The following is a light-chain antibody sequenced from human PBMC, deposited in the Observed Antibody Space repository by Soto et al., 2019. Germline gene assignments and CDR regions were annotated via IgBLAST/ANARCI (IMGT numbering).Light chain of an antibody. J-gene: IGLJ2*01. Sequence: LTQPPSASGTPGQRVFISCSGSSSNIGGTNYAYWYQQLPGAAPKLLMHSNNLRPSGVPERISGSKSGTSASLAISGLRSEDEAVYYCASWDDRLGAVIFGGGTKVTVL. CDR2: SNN. CDR1: SSNIGGTNY. V-gene: IGLV1-47*02. CDR3: ASWDDRLGAVI.